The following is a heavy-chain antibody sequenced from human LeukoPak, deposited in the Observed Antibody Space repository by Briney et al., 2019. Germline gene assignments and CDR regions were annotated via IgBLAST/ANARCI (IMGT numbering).Heavy chain of an antibody. CDR1: GGSITTYY. D-gene: IGHD1-26*01. CDR3: ARYTRGRNGMDV. V-gene: IGHV4-59*08. CDR2: IYYSGST. J-gene: IGHJ6*02. Sequence: SETLSLTCAVSGGSITTYYWSWIRQPPGKGLEWIGYIYYSGSTNYNPSLKSRVTISVDTSKNQFSLKLSSVTAADTAVYYCARYTRGRNGMDVWGQGTTVTVSS.